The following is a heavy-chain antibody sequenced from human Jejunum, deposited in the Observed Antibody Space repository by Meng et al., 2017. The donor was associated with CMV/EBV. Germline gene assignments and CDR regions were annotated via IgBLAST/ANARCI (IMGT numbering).Heavy chain of an antibody. J-gene: IGHJ4*02. CDR2: IYRGDDK. CDR3: AHFVGGYYPSRPDY. V-gene: IGHV2-5*02. D-gene: IGHD1-26*01. Sequence: QSTLKRPGPTLLKPQRTLPLTCSFSGFSPSTSGEGVGWIRQPPGKALEWLALIYRGDDKRYSPSLNSRLTIAKDTSKNEVVLTLTNMGPIDTGTYYCAHFVGGYYPSRPDYWGQGTLVTVSS. CDR1: GFSPSTSGEG.